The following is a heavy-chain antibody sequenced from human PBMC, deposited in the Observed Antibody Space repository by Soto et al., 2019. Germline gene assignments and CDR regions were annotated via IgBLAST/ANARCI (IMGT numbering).Heavy chain of an antibody. J-gene: IGHJ4*02. CDR2: INPNSGGT. CDR3: ARDVGVGYSSGIDY. CDR1: GYTFTGYY. D-gene: IGHD6-19*01. Sequence: QVQLVQSGAEVKKPGASVKVSCKASGYTFTGYYMHWVRQAPGQGLEWMGWINPNSGGTNYAQKFQGWGTMTRDTSISTAYMELSRLRSDDTAVYYCARDVGVGYSSGIDYWGQGTLVTVSS. V-gene: IGHV1-2*04.